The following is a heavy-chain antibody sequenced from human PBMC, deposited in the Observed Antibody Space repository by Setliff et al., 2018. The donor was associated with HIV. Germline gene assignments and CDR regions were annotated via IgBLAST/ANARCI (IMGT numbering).Heavy chain of an antibody. V-gene: IGHV4-38-2*02. CDR3: AKTSSGSDY. Sequence: SETLSLTCTVSGHSISSGYCWGWIRQPPGKGLEWIGSVCHSGNTYYNPSLENRVTISVDTSKNQISLRVTSVTAADTAVYYCAKTSSGSDYWGQGALVTVS. CDR1: GHSISSGYC. D-gene: IGHD3-22*01. CDR2: VCHSGNT. J-gene: IGHJ4*02.